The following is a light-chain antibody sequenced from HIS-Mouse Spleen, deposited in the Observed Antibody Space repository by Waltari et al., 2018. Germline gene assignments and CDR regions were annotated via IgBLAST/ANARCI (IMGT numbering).Light chain of an antibody. CDR3: SSYTSSSTRV. CDR2: DVS. J-gene: IGLJ3*02. V-gene: IGLV2-14*03. CDR1: SSDVGGYNY. Sequence: QSALTQPASVSGSPGQSITISCTGTSSDVGGYNYVSWYQQHPGKAPKLMIYDVSNRPSGGFTRFSGSKSGNKAALTISGLQAEDEADYYCSSYTSSSTRVFGGGTKLTVL.